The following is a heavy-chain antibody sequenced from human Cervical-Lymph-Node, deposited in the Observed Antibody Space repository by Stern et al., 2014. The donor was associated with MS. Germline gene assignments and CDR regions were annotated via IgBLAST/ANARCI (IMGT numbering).Heavy chain of an antibody. Sequence: QVQLVQSGAEVKKAGSSVKVSCKASGGTFSRYAVSWVRQAPGQGLEWMGEIIPMFGAANYAQKFQGRVTITADESTNIAYMEVSSLRSDDTAIYYCARLPQLVDHRDYWWGQGSLVTVSS. J-gene: IGHJ4*02. CDR3: ARLPQLVDHRDYW. CDR2: IIPMFGAA. D-gene: IGHD4-17*01. V-gene: IGHV1-69*01. CDR1: GGTFSRYA.